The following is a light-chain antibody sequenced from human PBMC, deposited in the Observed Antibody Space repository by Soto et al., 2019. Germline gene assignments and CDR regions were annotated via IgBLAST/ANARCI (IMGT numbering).Light chain of an antibody. CDR1: SSDVGAYNY. CDR3: SSYTTTSTLGV. CDR2: EVS. V-gene: IGLV2-14*01. Sequence: QLVLTQPASVSGSPGQSITLSCSGSSSDVGAYNYVSWYQQHPGKAPKLMIYEVSNRPSGVSNRFSGSKSGNTASLTISGLQADDEADYYCSSYTTTSTLGVFGGGTKVTVL. J-gene: IGLJ2*01.